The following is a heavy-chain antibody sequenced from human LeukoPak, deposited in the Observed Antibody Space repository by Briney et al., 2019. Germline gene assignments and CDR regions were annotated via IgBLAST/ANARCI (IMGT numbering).Heavy chain of an antibody. CDR2: IYYSGST. CDR1: GGSISSYY. J-gene: IGHJ5*02. V-gene: IGHV4-59*01. CDR3: AREARSGGCLRYDP. D-gene: IGHD2-15*01. Sequence: SETLSLTCTVSGGSISSYYWSWIRQPPGKGLEWIGYIYYSGSTNYNPSLKSRVTISVDTSKNQFSLKLSSVTAADTAVYYCAREARSGGCLRYDPWGQGTLVTVSS.